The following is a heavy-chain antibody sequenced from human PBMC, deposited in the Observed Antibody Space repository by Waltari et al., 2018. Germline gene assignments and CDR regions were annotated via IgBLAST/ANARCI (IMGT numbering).Heavy chain of an antibody. CDR3: ARDYGDYYYYGMDV. CDR2: ISYDGSNK. V-gene: IGHV3-30*01. CDR1: GFTFSSYA. Sequence: QVQLVESGGGVVQPGRSLRLSCAASGFTFSSYAMHWVRQAPGKGLEWGAVISYDGSNKYYADSVKGRFTISRDNSKNTLYLQMNSLRAEDTAVYYCARDYGDYYYYGMDVWGQGTTVIVSS. J-gene: IGHJ6*02. D-gene: IGHD4-17*01.